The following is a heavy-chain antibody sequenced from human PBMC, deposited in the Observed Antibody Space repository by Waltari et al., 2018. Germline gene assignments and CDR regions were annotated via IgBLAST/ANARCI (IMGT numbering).Heavy chain of an antibody. CDR3: ARDRNGDYYFDY. D-gene: IGHD4-17*01. Sequence: QLQLQESGPGLVKPSETLSLTCTVSGGSISSSSYYWGWIRQPPGKGLEWIGSIYYSGSTYYNPSLKSRVTISVDTSKNQFSLKLSSVTAADTAVYYCARDRNGDYYFDYWGQGTLVTVSS. J-gene: IGHJ4*02. CDR1: GGSISSSSYY. CDR2: IYYSGST. V-gene: IGHV4-39*07.